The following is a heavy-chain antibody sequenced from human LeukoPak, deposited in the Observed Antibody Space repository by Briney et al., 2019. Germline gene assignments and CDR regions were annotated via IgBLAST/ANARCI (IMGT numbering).Heavy chain of an antibody. CDR3: ASEDVDTGDF. V-gene: IGHV3-30*01. Sequence: GRSLRLSCAASGFTFTNADIHWVRLAAGKGLEWVSFISHDGTNKYYSDSVDGRFIVSRLNSQNTVYLQMNDLRPEDTATYYCASEDVDTGDFWGQGTLVTVSS. D-gene: IGHD5-18*01. CDR2: ISHDGTNK. CDR1: GFTFTNAD. J-gene: IGHJ4*02.